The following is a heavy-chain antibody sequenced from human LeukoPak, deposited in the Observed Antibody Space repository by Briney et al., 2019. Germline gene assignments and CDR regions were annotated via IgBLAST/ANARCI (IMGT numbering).Heavy chain of an antibody. CDR3: ARDRPVTTYYFDY. CDR1: GFTFSSYS. J-gene: IGHJ4*02. V-gene: IGHV3-21*01. D-gene: IGHD4-17*01. CDR2: ISSSSSYI. Sequence: GGSLRLSCAASGFTFSSYSMNWVRQAPGKGLEWASSISSSSSYIYYADSVKGRFTISRDNAKNSLYLQMNSLRAEDTAVYYCARDRPVTTYYFDYWGQGTLVTVSS.